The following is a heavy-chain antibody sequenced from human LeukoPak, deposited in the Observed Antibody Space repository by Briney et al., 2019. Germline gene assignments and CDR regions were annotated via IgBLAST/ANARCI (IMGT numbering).Heavy chain of an antibody. J-gene: IGHJ6*02. CDR1: GGSISSSNW. CDR3: TTAPDIVVVVAATKNQYYHYGMDV. CDR2: IYHSGST. V-gene: IGHV4-4*02. D-gene: IGHD2-15*01. Sequence: PSETLSLTCAVSGGSISSSNWWSWVRQPPGKGLEWIGEIYHSGSTNYNPSLKSRVTISVDKSKNQFSLKLSSVTAADTAVYYCTTAPDIVVVVAATKNQYYHYGMDVWGQGTTVTVSS.